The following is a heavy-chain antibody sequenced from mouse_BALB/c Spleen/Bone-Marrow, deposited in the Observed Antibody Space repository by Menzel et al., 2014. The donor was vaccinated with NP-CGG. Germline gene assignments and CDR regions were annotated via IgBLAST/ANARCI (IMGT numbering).Heavy chain of an antibody. V-gene: IGHV1-5*01. J-gene: IGHJ2*01. CDR2: IYPGNSDT. Sequence: VQLQQSGTVLARPGAAVKMSCKASGYTFSNYWMHWVKQRPGQGLEWIGTIYPGNSDTTYNQKFKGKANLTAVTSTSTAYMELSSLTNEDSAVYYCTTLARSDFDYWGQGTTLTVSS. CDR3: TTLARSDFDY. D-gene: IGHD3-1*01. CDR1: GYTFSNYW.